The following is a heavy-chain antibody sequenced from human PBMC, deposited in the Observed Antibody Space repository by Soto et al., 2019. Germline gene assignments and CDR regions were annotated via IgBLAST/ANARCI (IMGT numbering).Heavy chain of an antibody. CDR2: ISYDGSNK. CDR1: GFTFSSYG. V-gene: IGHV3-30*18. Sequence: GGSLRLSCAASGFTFSSYGIHWVRQAPGKGLEWVAVISYDGSNKYYADSVKGRSTISRDDSKNTLYLQMNSLRAEDTAVYYCAKQGLPHHNWFDPWGQGTVVTVSS. J-gene: IGHJ5*02. CDR3: AKQGLPHHNWFDP. D-gene: IGHD2-15*01.